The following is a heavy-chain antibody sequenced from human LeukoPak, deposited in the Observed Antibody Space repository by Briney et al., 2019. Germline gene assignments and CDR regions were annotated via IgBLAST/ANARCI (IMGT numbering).Heavy chain of an antibody. CDR2: FSSSDSTK. CDR3: ARGWGE. D-gene: IGHD3-10*01. J-gene: IGHJ4*02. CDR1: GFTFSSYE. Sequence: GGSLRLSCAASGFTFSSYEMNWVRQGPGKGVEGVSYFSSSDSTKYYADSVKGRFTISRDNAKKTLYLQMNSLRAEYTAVYYCARGWGEGGQGTLVTVSS. V-gene: IGHV3-48*03.